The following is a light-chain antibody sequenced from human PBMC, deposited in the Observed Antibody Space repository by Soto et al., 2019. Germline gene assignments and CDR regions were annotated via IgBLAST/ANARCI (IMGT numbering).Light chain of an antibody. Sequence: DIQMTQSPSTLSASVGDRVTITCRASQPISTWLAWYQHKPGRHPKLLIFDVSTLGSGVPSRFRGSGSGTEVTLTITNVQPDDFATYYCQQYHSYSTTFGQGTKLDIK. J-gene: IGKJ2*01. CDR1: QPISTW. CDR3: QQYHSYSTT. CDR2: DVS. V-gene: IGKV1-5*01.